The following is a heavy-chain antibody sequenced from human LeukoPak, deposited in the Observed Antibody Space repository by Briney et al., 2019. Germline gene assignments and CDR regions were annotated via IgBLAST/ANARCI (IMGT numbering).Heavy chain of an antibody. J-gene: IGHJ4*02. Sequence: PGGSLRLSCAASGFTFDDYAMHWVRHAPGKGLEWVSGISWNSGSIGYADSVKGRFTISRDNAKNSLYLQMNSLRAEDTALYYCAKGVRSSAVTYFDYWGQGTLVTVSS. D-gene: IGHD3-3*01. V-gene: IGHV3-9*01. CDR2: ISWNSGSI. CDR1: GFTFDDYA. CDR3: AKGVRSSAVTYFDY.